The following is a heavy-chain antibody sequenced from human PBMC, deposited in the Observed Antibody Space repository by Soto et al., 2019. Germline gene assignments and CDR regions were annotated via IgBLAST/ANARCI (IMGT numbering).Heavy chain of an antibody. CDR2: IFNNGNT. Sequence: QVQLQESGPGLVKPSETLSLTCTVSGGSVSSGSNYWSWIRQPPGKGLEWIGYIFNNGNTKYNPSLKSRVTISGDTSKNQFSLKLRSVTAADTAIYYCARGRGYNIHYFDLWGRGTLVAVSS. J-gene: IGHJ2*01. V-gene: IGHV4-61*01. D-gene: IGHD5-12*01. CDR3: ARGRGYNIHYFDL. CDR1: GGSVSSGSNY.